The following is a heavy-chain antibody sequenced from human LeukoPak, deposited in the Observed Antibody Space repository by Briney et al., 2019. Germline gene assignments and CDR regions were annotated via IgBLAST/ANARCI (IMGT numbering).Heavy chain of an antibody. CDR3: ARENYGDYESSGAFDI. CDR1: GFTVSSNY. V-gene: IGHV3-53*01. CDR2: IYSGGST. D-gene: IGHD4-17*01. Sequence: PGGSLRLSCAASGFTVSSNYMSWVRQAPGKGLEWVLVIYSGGSTYYADSVKGRFTISRDNSKNTLYLQMNSLRAEDTAVYYCARENYGDYESSGAFDIWGQGTMVTVSS. J-gene: IGHJ3*02.